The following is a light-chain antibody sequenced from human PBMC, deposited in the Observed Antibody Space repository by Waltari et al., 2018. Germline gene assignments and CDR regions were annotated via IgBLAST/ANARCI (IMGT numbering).Light chain of an antibody. CDR3: ATWDDSLTNYV. V-gene: IGLV1-47*01. CDR2: WDY. Sequence: QSVMTQPPSASGTPGQTVTISCSGGTSNIGSNYVYWYQQPPGTAPKLIVYWDYQRPSGVPDRFSGSKSGASASLAISGLQSEDEGDYYCATWDDSLTNYVFGTGTKVTV. CDR1: TSNIGSNY. J-gene: IGLJ1*01.